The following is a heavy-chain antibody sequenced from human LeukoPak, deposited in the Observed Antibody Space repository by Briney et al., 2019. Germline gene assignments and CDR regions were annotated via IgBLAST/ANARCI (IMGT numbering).Heavy chain of an antibody. D-gene: IGHD5-24*01. V-gene: IGHV4-34*01. CDR3: ARVWGWLQFYLFDY. CDR1: GGSFSGYY. Sequence: SETLSLTXAVYGGSFSGYYWSWIRQPPGKGLEWIGEINHSGSTNYNPSLKSRVTISVDTSKNQFSLKLSSVTAADTAVYYCARVWGWLQFYLFDYWGQGTLVTVSS. J-gene: IGHJ4*02. CDR2: INHSGST.